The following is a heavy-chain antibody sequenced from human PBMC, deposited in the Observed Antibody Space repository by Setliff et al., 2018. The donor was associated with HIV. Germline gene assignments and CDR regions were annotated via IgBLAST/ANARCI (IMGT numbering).Heavy chain of an antibody. CDR1: GGTFSTYA. V-gene: IGHV1-69*13. CDR3: ARYDDSSGHYWYFDL. D-gene: IGHD3-22*01. J-gene: IGHJ2*01. Sequence: SVKVSCKASGGTFSTYAISWVRQAPGQGLEWMGGFIPIFRTTNYAQKFQGRVTIIADESTSTAYMELRSLRSDDTAVYYCARYDDSSGHYWYFDLWGRGTLVTVSS. CDR2: FIPIFRTT.